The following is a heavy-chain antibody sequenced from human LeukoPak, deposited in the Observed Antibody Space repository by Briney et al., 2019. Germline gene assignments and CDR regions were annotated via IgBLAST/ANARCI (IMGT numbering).Heavy chain of an antibody. J-gene: IGHJ1*01. V-gene: IGHV3-48*01. Sequence: GGSLRLSCAASGFTFSSYSMNWVRQAPGKGLEWVSYISSSSSNLYYVDSVKGRFTISRDNAKNSLYLQMNSLRAGDTAVYYCARDHSSGWYRYFQHWGQGTLVTVSS. D-gene: IGHD6-19*01. CDR2: ISSSSSNL. CDR1: GFTFSSYS. CDR3: ARDHSSGWYRYFQH.